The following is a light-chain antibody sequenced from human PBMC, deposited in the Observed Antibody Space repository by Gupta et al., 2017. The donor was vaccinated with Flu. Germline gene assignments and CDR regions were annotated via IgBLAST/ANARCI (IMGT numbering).Light chain of an antibody. J-gene: IGLJ3*02. CDR2: EGS. V-gene: IGLV2-23*01. Sequence: QSALTQPAGVSGSPGQSITISCTGTRSDVGSYNLVSWYQQHPGKAPKLMIYEGSKRPSGVSNRCSGSKSGSTASLTISGLQAEDEDDYYCCSYAGSSTWVFGGGTELTVL. CDR3: CSYAGSSTWV. CDR1: RSDVGSYNL.